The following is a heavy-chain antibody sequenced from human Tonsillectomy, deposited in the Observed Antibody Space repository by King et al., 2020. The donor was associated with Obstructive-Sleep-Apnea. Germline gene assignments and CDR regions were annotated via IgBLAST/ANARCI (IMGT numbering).Heavy chain of an antibody. CDR1: GDSISSYY. CDR2: IYYSGST. V-gene: IGHV4-59*01. J-gene: IGHJ3*02. Sequence: VQLQESGPGLVKPSETLSLTCTVSGDSISSYYWSWIRQPPGKGLEWIGYIYYSGSTTYNPSLKIRVTISVDTSTNQYSLKLTSVTAADTAVYYCARDPFFSGEKTVYGAFDIWGQGTMVTVSS. CDR3: ARDPFFSGEKTVYGAFDI. D-gene: IGHD1-14*01.